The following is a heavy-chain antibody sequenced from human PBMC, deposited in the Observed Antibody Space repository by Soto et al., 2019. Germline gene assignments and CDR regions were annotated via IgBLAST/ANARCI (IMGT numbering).Heavy chain of an antibody. Sequence: GGSLRLSCAASGFNFSSYNMHWVRQAPGKGLEWVALILHDGSNEYYADSVKGRFTISRDNSKNTLYLQMKSLRAEDTAVYYCAKSRDGYSFYFYYGMDVWGQGTPVTVSS. CDR1: GFNFSSYN. CDR3: AKSRDGYSFYFYYGMDV. CDR2: ILHDGSNE. D-gene: IGHD4-4*01. V-gene: IGHV3-30*18. J-gene: IGHJ6*02.